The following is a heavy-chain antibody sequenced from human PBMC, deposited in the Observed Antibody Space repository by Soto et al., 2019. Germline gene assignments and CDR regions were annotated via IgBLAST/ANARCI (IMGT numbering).Heavy chain of an antibody. Sequence: SETLSLTCTVSGDSVSTGSYYWTWVRPPPGKGLEWIGYISYSGSTNYNPSLQSRVTISVDTPRNQFSLKLTSVTAADTAFYYCARDIRGYSRAFDYWGQGTLVTVSS. CDR3: ARDIRGYSRAFDY. CDR2: ISYSGST. CDR1: GDSVSTGSYY. V-gene: IGHV4-61*01. D-gene: IGHD5-18*01. J-gene: IGHJ4*02.